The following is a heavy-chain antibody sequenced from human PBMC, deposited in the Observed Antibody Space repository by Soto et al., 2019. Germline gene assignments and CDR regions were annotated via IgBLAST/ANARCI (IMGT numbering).Heavy chain of an antibody. J-gene: IGHJ5*01. CDR2: ISSDTSST. CDR3: VRDSSDIVVVPAAIEGVRAP. D-gene: IGHD2-2*02. Sequence: GGSLRLSCSASGFTFSDYYMSWIRQAQGQGLEWISYISSDTSSTRYADSVKGRFTISRDNAKNSLYLQMNGLRAEDTAVYYCVRDSSDIVVVPAAIEGVRAPWGQGTLVTVSS. V-gene: IGHV3-11*06. CDR1: GFTFSDYY.